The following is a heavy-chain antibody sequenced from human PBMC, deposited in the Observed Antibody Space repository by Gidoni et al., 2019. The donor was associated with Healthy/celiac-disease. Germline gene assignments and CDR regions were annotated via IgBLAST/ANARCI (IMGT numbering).Heavy chain of an antibody. CDR3: ARSYYGDYDWYFDL. J-gene: IGHJ2*01. CDR1: GGSFSGYY. V-gene: IGHV4-34*01. CDR2: INHSGST. Sequence: QVQLQQWGAGLLKPSETLSLTCAVYGGSFSGYYWSWIRQPPGKGLEWIGEINHSGSTNYNPSLKSRVTISVDTSKNQFSLKLSSVTAADTAVYYCARSYYGDYDWYFDLWGRGTLVTVSS. D-gene: IGHD4-17*01.